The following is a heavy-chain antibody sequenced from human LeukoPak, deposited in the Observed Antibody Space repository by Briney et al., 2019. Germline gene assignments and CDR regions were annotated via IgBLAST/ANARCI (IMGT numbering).Heavy chain of an antibody. D-gene: IGHD1-7*01. J-gene: IGHJ4*02. V-gene: IGHV3-74*01. Sequence: GGSLRLSCAASGFTFSNHWMHWVRQAPGKGLVWVSRISGDSSSTRYADSVKGRFTISRDNAKNTLFLQMNSLRAEDTAVYYCARDNNWNYPDYWGQGTLVTVSS. CDR2: ISGDSSST. CDR1: GFTFSNHW. CDR3: ARDNNWNYPDY.